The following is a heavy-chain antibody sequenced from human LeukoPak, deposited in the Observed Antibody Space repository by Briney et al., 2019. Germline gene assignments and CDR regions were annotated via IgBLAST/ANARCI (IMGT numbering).Heavy chain of an antibody. CDR3: QAYYYYYMDV. CDR1: GITFDGSP. V-gene: IGHV3-73*01. CDR2: IRSKTNNYAT. Sequence: GGSLKLSCAASGITFDGSPIHWVRQASGKGLEWVGRIRSKTNNYATGYAASVKGRSLISRDDSKNMSYLQMNSLKTEDTAVYYCQAYYYYYMDVWGKGTTVTVS. J-gene: IGHJ6*03.